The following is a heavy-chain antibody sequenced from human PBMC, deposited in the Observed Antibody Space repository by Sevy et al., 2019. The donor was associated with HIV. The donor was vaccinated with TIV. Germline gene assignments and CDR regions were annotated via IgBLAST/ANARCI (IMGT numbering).Heavy chain of an antibody. CDR1: AFTFSTYA. CDR3: ARDAARVIVPTAGFDS. V-gene: IGHV3-30*03. D-gene: IGHD1-1*01. Sequence: GGSLRLSCAASAFTFSTYAMHWVRQAPGKGLEWVAVISYDGSHKYYADSVKGRFTISRDDSKSSLYLQMNTLRAEDTAIYYCARDAARVIVPTAGFDSWGQGTLVTVSS. CDR2: ISYDGSHK. J-gene: IGHJ5*01.